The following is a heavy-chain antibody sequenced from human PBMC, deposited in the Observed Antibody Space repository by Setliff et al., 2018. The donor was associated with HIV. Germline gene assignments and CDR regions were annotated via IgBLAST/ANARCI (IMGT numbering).Heavy chain of an antibody. D-gene: IGHD3-10*01. V-gene: IGHV4-39*01. CDR1: GGSISSSSYY. J-gene: IGHJ6*03. CDR3: ARHYYGSGSYYNPPPYYYYYMDV. CDR2: IYYTGNT. Sequence: SETLSLTCTVSGGSISSSSYYWGWIRQPPGKGLEWIGNIYYTGNTYYNPSLKSRVTISVGTSKNQFSLKLSSVTAADTAVYYCARHYYGSGSYYNPPPYYYYYMDVWGKGTTVTVSS.